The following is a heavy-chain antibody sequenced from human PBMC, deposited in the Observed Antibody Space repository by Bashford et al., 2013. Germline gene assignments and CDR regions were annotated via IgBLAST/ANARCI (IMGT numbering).Heavy chain of an antibody. CDR1: GGSISSYY. Sequence: SETLSLTCTVSGGSISSYYWSWIRQPPGKALEWIGYIYYSGSTNYNPSLKSRVTISVDTSKNQFSLKLSSVTAADTAVYYCARVSVTAWYFDLWGRGTLVTVSS. V-gene: IGHV4-59*12. J-gene: IGHJ2*01. CDR3: ARVSVTAWYFDL. D-gene: IGHD2-21*02. CDR2: IYYSGST.